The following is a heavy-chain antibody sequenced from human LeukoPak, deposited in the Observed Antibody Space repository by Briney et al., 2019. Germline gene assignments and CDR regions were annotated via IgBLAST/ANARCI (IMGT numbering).Heavy chain of an antibody. V-gene: IGHV3-7*01. CDR3: ARDLSHYDSSGYYSDY. CDR1: GFTFSTYW. Sequence: GGSLRLSCAASGFTFSTYWMGWVRQAPGKGLEWVANIEEYGSEIYYVDSVKGRFTISRDNTKTSLYLQMNSLRAEDTAVYYCARDLSHYDSSGYYSDYWGQGTLVTVSS. J-gene: IGHJ4*02. CDR2: IEEYGSEI. D-gene: IGHD3-22*01.